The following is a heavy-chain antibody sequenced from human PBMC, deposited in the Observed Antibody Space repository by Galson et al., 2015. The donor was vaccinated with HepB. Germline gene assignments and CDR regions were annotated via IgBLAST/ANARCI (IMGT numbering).Heavy chain of an antibody. CDR1: GFTFSSYT. J-gene: IGHJ5*01. CDR3: ASDLRGSTSSGSWFDS. D-gene: IGHD2-2*01. V-gene: IGHV3-21*01. CDR2: ISSRSSYI. Sequence: SLRLSCAASGFTFSSYTMNWVRQAPGEGLEWVSSISSRSSYIYYADSVKGRFTISRDNAKNSLYLQMNSLRAEDTAVYYCASDLRGSTSSGSWFDSWGQGTLVTVSS.